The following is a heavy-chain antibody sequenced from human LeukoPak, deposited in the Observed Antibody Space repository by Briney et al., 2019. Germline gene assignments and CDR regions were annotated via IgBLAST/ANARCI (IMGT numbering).Heavy chain of an antibody. CDR2: ISGSGSTI. Sequence: PGGSLRLSCAASGFTFSSYEMNWVRQAPGKGLEWVSYISGSGSTIYYADSVEGRFTISRDNAKNSLFLQMNSLRAEDTAIYYCARGQPEYNYARPGDWGQGTLVTVSS. CDR3: ARGQPEYNYARPGD. V-gene: IGHV3-48*03. D-gene: IGHD5-18*01. CDR1: GFTFSSYE. J-gene: IGHJ4*02.